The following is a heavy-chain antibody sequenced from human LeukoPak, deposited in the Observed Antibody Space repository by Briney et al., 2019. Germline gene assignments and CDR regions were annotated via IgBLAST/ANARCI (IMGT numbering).Heavy chain of an antibody. V-gene: IGHV1-2*02. Sequence: ASVKVSCKPSGYTFTGYYLHWVRQAPGQGLEWMGWINPNTGATIYAEKFQGRVTTTRDTSIDTAYMEMRSLRSDDTAVYYCARDHVGSGWPRPWYFEFWGQGTLITVSS. CDR1: GYTFTGYY. J-gene: IGHJ4*02. CDR2: INPNTGAT. D-gene: IGHD6-19*01. CDR3: ARDHVGSGWPRPWYFEF.